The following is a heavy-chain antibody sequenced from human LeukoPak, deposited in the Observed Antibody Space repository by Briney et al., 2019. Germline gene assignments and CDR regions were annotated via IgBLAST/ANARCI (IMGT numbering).Heavy chain of an antibody. J-gene: IGHJ4*02. D-gene: IGHD3-3*01. Sequence: NSSETLSLTCTVSGGSISSYYWSWIRQPPGKGLEWIGYIYYSGSTNYNPSLKSRVTISVDTSKNQFSLKLSSVTAADTAVYYCARHADDFWSGHISYYFDYWGQGTLVTVSS. CDR2: IYYSGST. CDR3: ARHADDFWSGHISYYFDY. V-gene: IGHV4-59*08. CDR1: GGSISSYY.